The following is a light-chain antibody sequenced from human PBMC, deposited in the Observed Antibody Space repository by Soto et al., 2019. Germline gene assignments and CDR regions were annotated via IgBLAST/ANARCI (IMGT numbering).Light chain of an antibody. V-gene: IGKV1-39*01. CDR2: SVS. Sequence: IQVTQSTSSLSASVGDRVTITCRASQSISSYLNWYQQKPGKAPKRLIYSVSSLQSGVPSRFRGSGSGTDFTLTISSLQPEDFATYYCQQSFSSQGTFGQGTKVDIK. J-gene: IGKJ1*01. CDR3: QQSFSSQGT. CDR1: QSISSY.